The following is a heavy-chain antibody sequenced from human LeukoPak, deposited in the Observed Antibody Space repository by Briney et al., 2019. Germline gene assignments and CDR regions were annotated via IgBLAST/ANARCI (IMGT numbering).Heavy chain of an antibody. CDR3: ARHVSPTTVAVDY. V-gene: IGHV4-34*01. J-gene: IGHJ4*02. D-gene: IGHD4-17*01. CDR1: GFTFSNAW. CDR2: INHSGST. Sequence: PGGSLRLSCAASGFTFSNAWMSWIRQPPGKGLEWIGEINHSGSTNYNPSLKSRVTISVDTSKNQFSLKLSSVTAADTAVYYCARHVSPTTVAVDYWGQGTLVTVSS.